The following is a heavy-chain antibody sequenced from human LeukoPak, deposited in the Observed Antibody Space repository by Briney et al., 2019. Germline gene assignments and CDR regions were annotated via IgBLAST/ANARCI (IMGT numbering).Heavy chain of an antibody. CDR3: ARGGKTTVNHFNPFDY. CDR2: IYYSGST. V-gene: IGHV4-39*07. D-gene: IGHD4-17*01. CDR1: GGSISSSSYY. Sequence: SATLSLTCTVSGGSISSSSYYWGWIRQPPGKGLEWIGSIYYSGSTYYNPSLKSRVTISVDTSKNQFSLKLSSVTAADTAVYYCARGGKTTVNHFNPFDYWGQGTLVTVSS. J-gene: IGHJ4*02.